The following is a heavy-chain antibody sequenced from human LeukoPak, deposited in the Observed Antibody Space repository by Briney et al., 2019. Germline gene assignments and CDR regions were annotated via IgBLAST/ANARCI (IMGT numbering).Heavy chain of an antibody. J-gene: IGHJ4*02. CDR1: GYTFTSYG. CDR2: MNPNSGNT. D-gene: IGHD1-26*01. V-gene: IGHV1-8*03. Sequence: ASVKVSCKASGYTFTSYGINWVRQATGQGLEWMGWMNPNSGNTGYAQKFQGRVTITRNTSISTAYMELSSLRSEDTAVYYCARAPVGATDFDYWGQGTLVTVSS. CDR3: ARAPVGATDFDY.